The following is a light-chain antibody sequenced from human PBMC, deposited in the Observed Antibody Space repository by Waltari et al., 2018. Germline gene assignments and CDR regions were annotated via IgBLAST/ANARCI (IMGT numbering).Light chain of an antibody. J-gene: IGLJ3*02. V-gene: IGLV2-8*01. CDR1: SSDVGGYEY. CDR3: SSYAGSNDLV. Sequence: QSALTQPPSASGSPGQSVTISCTGTSSDVGGYEYVSWYQQHPGKAPKLMIYEVSKRPSGVPDRFSGSKAGNMASLTVSGLQPEDEADDYCSSYAGSNDLVFGGGTKLTVL. CDR2: EVS.